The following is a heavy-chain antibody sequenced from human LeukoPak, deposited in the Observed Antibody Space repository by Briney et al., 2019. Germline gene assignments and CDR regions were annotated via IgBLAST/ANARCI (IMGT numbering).Heavy chain of an antibody. V-gene: IGHV1-46*01. D-gene: IGHD2-2*01. CDR1: VYTFTSYY. CDR2: INPSGGST. J-gene: IGHJ4*02. CDR3: TRGGYCSSTSCLDFDY. Sequence: ASVKVSCKASVYTFTSYYMHWVRQAPGQGREWMGLINPSGGSTSYAQNFQGRVTMTRDTSTSTVYMELSSLRSEDTAVYYCTRGGYCSSTSCLDFDYWGQGTLVTVSS.